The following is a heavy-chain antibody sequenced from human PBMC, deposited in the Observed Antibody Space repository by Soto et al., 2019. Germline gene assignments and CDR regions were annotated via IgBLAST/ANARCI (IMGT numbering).Heavy chain of an antibody. V-gene: IGHV3-21*01. J-gene: IGHJ4*02. CDR3: ARQDAVAWGEGFDY. D-gene: IGHD6-19*01. CDR1: GFTFSSYS. Sequence: GGSLRLSCAASGFTFSSYSMNWVRQAPGKGLEWVSSISSSSSYIYYADSVKGRFTISRDNAKNSLYLQMNSLRAEDTAVYYCARQDAVAWGEGFDYWGQGTLVTVSS. CDR2: ISSSSSYI.